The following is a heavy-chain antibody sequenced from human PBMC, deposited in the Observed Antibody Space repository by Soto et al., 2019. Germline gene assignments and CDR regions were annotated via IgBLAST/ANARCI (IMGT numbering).Heavy chain of an antibody. V-gene: IGHV4-4*07. CDR3: ARVAVFRDYYDSSGYQDAFDI. CDR1: GGSISSYY. D-gene: IGHD3-22*01. J-gene: IGHJ3*02. CDR2: IDTSGTT. Sequence: SETLSLTCTVSGGSISSYYVSWIRQSAGKGLEWIGRIDTSGTTNYSPSLKSRVTMSVDASKNHFSLNLSSVTAADTAVYSCARVAVFRDYYDSSGYQDAFDISGQGTMVTVSS.